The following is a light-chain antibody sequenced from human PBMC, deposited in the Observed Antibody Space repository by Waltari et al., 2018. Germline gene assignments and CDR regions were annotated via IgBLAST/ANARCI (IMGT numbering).Light chain of an antibody. J-gene: IGLJ3*02. CDR2: GKN. V-gene: IGLV3-19*01. CDR1: SLRSSY. CDR3: NSRDSSGNHR. Sequence: SSELTQDPAVSVALGQTVRITCQGDSLRSSYASWYQQKPGQAPVLVIYGKNNRPSGIPDRFSGSSSGNTASLTITGAQAEDEADYYCNSRDSSGNHRFGGGTKLTVL.